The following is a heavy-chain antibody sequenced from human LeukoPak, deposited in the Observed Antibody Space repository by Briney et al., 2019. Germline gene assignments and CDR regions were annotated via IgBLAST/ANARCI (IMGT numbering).Heavy chain of an antibody. CDR3: ARDLARRIVGATPAY. CDR1: GGTFSSYA. J-gene: IGHJ4*02. D-gene: IGHD1-26*01. Sequence: PAASVKVSCKASGGTFSSYAISWVRQAPGQGLEWMGGIIPIFGTANYAQKFQGRVTTTADESTSTAYMGLSSLRSEDTAVYYCARDLARRIVGATPAYWGQGTLVTVSS. CDR2: IIPIFGTA. V-gene: IGHV1-69*13.